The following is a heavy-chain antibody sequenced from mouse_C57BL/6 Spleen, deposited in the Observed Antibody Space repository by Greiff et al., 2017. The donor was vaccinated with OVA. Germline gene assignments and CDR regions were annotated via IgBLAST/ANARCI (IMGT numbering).Heavy chain of an antibody. J-gene: IGHJ3*01. Sequence: VQLVESGPGLVAPSQSLSITCTASGFSLTSYGVSWVRQPPGKGLEWLGEIWGDGSTNYYSALISSLSISKDNSKSQVFVKLNSLQADDAATYYDAELGGFAYWGQGTLVTVSA. CDR2: IWGDGST. CDR3: AELGGFAY. V-gene: IGHV2-3*01. CDR1: GFSLTSYG.